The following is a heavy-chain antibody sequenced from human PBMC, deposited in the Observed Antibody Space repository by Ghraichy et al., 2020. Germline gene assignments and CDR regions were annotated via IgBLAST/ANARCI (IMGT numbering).Heavy chain of an antibody. CDR1: GGSISSSSYY. V-gene: IGHV4-39*07. CDR2: IYYSGST. D-gene: IGHD3-3*01. Sequence: SETLSLTCTVSGGSISSSSYYWGWIRQPPGKGLEWIGSIYYSGSTYYNPSLKSRVTISVDTSKNQFSLKLSSVTAADTAVYYCATSPLRFLEWLFYWFDPWGQGTLVTVSS. J-gene: IGHJ5*02. CDR3: ATSPLRFLEWLFYWFDP.